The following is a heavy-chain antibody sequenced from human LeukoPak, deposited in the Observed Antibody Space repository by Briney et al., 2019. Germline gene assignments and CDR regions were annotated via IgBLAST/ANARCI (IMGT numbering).Heavy chain of an antibody. CDR1: GGSFSGYS. D-gene: IGHD5-12*01. CDR3: ARNDSGWFDF. J-gene: IGHJ4*02. V-gene: IGHV4-34*01. CDR2: INHGGST. Sequence: SETLSHTCGLCGGSFSGYSWSWIRQPPGKGLEWIGEINHGGSTNYNPSLKSRVSISLDTSKNKFSLKLTSVTAADTSVYYCARNDSGWFDFWGQGTLLTVSS.